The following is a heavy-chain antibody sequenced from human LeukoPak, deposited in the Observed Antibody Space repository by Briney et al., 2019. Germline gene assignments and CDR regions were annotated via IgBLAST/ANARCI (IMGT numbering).Heavy chain of an antibody. D-gene: IGHD4-17*01. CDR3: ARDRLYGDYEGRYFDY. V-gene: IGHV3-48*02. CDR1: GFTFSTYS. J-gene: IGHJ4*02. CDR2: ISSSSTI. Sequence: GGSLRLSCAASGFTFSTYSMNWVRQAPGKGLEWVSYISSSSTIYYADSVKGRFTISRDNAKNSLYLQMNSLRDEDTAVYYCARDRLYGDYEGRYFDYWGQGTLVTVSS.